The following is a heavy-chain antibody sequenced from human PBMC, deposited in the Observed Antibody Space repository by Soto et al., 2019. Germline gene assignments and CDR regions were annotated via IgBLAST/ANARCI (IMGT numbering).Heavy chain of an antibody. CDR1: GFTISSYW. CDR3: ARGVAAHTGEL. CDR2: IKQDGSER. J-gene: IGHJ4*02. Sequence: EVQLVESGGGLVQPGGSLRLSCIGSGFTISSYWMTWVRQAPGKGPEWVANIKQDGSERYYVDSVKGRFSISRDNAKNSLYLQIYTLRPEDSAVYYCARGVAAHTGELWGQGTLVTVYS. D-gene: IGHD1-26*01. V-gene: IGHV3-7*05.